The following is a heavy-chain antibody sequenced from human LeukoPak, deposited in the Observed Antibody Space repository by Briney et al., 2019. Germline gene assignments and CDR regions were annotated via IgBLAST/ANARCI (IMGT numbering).Heavy chain of an antibody. CDR2: INPNSGGT. CDR1: GYTFTGYY. D-gene: IGHD7-27*01. J-gene: IGHJ3*02. Sequence: ASVKVSCKASGYTFTGYYMHWVRQAPGQGLEWMGWINPNSGGTNYAQKFQGRVTMTRDTPISTAYMKLSRLRSDDTAVYYCARANKWGAFDIWGQGTMVTVSS. V-gene: IGHV1-2*02. CDR3: ARANKWGAFDI.